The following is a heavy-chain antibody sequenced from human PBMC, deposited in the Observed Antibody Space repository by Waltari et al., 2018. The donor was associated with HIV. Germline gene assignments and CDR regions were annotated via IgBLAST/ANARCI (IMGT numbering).Heavy chain of an antibody. J-gene: IGHJ5*02. CDR3: VREVFYYEESGRPGWFDP. CDR1: GFSVGKNS. V-gene: IGHV3-66*01. Sequence: RLVESGGDSVRPGGALRLTCTASGFSVGKNSMIWFRQASGKGVEGISCIYGDGRTVYAGAGEGRFRTSRETSKNMVQLRMDSLRTEDLAVYYCVREVFYYEESGRPGWFDPWGQGTLVAVSS. D-gene: IGHD3-16*01. CDR2: IYGDGRT.